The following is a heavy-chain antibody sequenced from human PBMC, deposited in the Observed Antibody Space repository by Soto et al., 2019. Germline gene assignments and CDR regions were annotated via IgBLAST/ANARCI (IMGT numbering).Heavy chain of an antibody. J-gene: IGHJ4*02. CDR2: IYYSGST. D-gene: IGHD3-10*01. V-gene: IGHV4-30-4*01. CDR1: GGSISSGDYY. CDR3: ARVGGIGFGERSGNDY. Sequence: QVQLQESGPGLVKPSQTLSLTCTVSGGSISSGDYYWSWIRQPPGKGLEWIGYIYYSGSTYYNPSLKSRVTISVDTSKNQFSLKLSSVTAADTAVYYCARVGGIGFGERSGNDYWGQGTLVTVSS.